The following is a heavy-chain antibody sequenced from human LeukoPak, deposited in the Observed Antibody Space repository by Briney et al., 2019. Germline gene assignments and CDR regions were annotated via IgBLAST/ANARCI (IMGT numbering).Heavy chain of an antibody. CDR3: ARGHHGLEF. CDR2: VNRDGSET. Sequence: GGSLGLSCAASGFALSSHWMTWVRQVPGRGPEWVANVNRDGSETYYLDSVKGRFTISKDNAKNSLYLQMSSLRAEDTALYYCARGHHGLEFWGQGTTVTVSS. CDR1: GFALSSHW. J-gene: IGHJ6*02. V-gene: IGHV3-7*03.